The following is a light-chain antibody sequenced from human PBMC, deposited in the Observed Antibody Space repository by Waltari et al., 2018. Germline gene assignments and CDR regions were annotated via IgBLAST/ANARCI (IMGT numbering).Light chain of an antibody. Sequence: DIQMTQSPSSLSASVGDRVTITCRASQSVRNFLNWYQQEPGKPPKLLIYATSTLQTGVPSRFSGSGSGTDFTLSISSLQPEDFAIYFCQQGYMTPRTFGQGTKVEIK. V-gene: IGKV1-39*01. CDR3: QQGYMTPRT. CDR1: QSVRNF. CDR2: ATS. J-gene: IGKJ1*01.